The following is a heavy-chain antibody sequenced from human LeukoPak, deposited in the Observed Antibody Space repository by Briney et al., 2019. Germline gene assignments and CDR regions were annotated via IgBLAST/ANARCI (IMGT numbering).Heavy chain of an antibody. J-gene: IGHJ6*03. CDR1: GFTFNSYL. CDR2: ISTSSNYI. Sequence: GGSLRLSCAASGFTFNSYLMNWVRQAPGKGLEWVSSISTSSNYIYYADSVKGRFTISRDNAKNSLSLQMHSLRAEDTAVYYCARVTRGYSGPYSYYSFYMDVWGKGTTVTVSS. CDR3: ARVTRGYSGPYSYYSFYMDV. V-gene: IGHV3-21*01. D-gene: IGHD1-26*01.